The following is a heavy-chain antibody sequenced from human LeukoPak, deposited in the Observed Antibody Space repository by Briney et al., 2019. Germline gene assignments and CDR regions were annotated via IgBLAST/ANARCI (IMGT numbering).Heavy chain of an antibody. Sequence: SETLSLTCNVSGDSLTSHFWSWIRQTPGKGLKWIGYVFHSGTTNYSPSLKSRVTISLDTSKKQFYLRLASVTAADTAVYYCARRMETVTDAFDIWGRGTMVSVSS. V-gene: IGHV4-59*08. D-gene: IGHD3-10*01. CDR1: GDSLTSHF. CDR3: ARRMETVTDAFDI. CDR2: VFHSGTT. J-gene: IGHJ3*02.